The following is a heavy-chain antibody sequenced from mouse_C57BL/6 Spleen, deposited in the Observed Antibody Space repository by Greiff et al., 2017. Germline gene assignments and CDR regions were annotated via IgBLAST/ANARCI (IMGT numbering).Heavy chain of an antibody. J-gene: IGHJ1*03. D-gene: IGHD1-1*01. CDR1: GFSLSTFGMG. CDR3: ARIVYYGSSKGYWYFDV. Sequence: QVTLKVSGPGILQPSQTLSLTCSFSGFSLSTFGMGVGWIRQPSGKGLEWLAHIWWDDAKYYNPALKRWLPISMVTSTHQVFLKIAHVDTAVTATYYCARIVYYGSSKGYWYFDVWGTGTTVTVSS. CDR2: IWWDDAK. V-gene: IGHV8-8*01.